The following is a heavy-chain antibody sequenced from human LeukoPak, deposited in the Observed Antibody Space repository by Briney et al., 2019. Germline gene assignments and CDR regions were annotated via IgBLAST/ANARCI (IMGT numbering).Heavy chain of an antibody. V-gene: IGHV3-33*01. CDR2: IWYDGSNK. CDR3: LRDLNWSLDQ. J-gene: IGHJ4*02. CDR1: GFAFSSYG. D-gene: IGHD1-20*01. Sequence: GGSLRLSCAASGFAFSSYGMHWVHQAPGKGLEWVAVIWYDGSNKYYADSVKGRFTISRDNSKITLYLQMNSLRAEDTAVYYCLRDLNWSLDQWGQGTLVTVSS.